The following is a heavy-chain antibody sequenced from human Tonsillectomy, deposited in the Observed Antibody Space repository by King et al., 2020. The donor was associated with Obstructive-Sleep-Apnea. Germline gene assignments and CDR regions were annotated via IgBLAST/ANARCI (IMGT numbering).Heavy chain of an antibody. J-gene: IGHJ4*02. V-gene: IGHV1-2*02. Sequence: VQLVESGAEVKKPGASVKVSCKASGYAFTEYHIHWVRQAPGQGLEWMGWINPNSGGTNSAENFQGRVTMARDTSISTAYMELSRLRSDDTAVYYCAIWLSGHFDYWGQGTLVTVSS. CDR2: INPNSGGT. CDR3: AIWLSGHFDY. CDR1: GYAFTEYH. D-gene: IGHD5-18*01.